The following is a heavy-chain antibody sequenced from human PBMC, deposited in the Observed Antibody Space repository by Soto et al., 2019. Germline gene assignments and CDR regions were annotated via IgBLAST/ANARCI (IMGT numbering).Heavy chain of an antibody. D-gene: IGHD4-17*01. CDR2: IYYSGST. CDR1: GGSISSYY. V-gene: IGHV4-59*12. CDR3: ARVTYGDYGGHYFDY. Sequence: SETLSLTCTVSGGSISSYYWSWIRQPPGKGLEWIGYIYYSGSTNYNPSLKSRVTISVDTSKNQFSLKLSSVTAADTAVYYCARVTYGDYGGHYFDYWGQGTLVTVSS. J-gene: IGHJ4*02.